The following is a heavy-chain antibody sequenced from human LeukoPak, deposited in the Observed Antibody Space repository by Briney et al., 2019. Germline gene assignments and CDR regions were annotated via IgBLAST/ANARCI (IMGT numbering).Heavy chain of an antibody. CDR3: ARGSDYDYVWGSYYFDY. J-gene: IGHJ4*02. V-gene: IGHV3-30-3*01. Sequence: GGSLRLSCAASGFTFSSYAMHWVRQAPGKGLEWVAVISYDGSNKYYADSVRGRFTISRDNSKNTLYLQMNSLRAEDTAVYYCARGSDYDYVWGSYYFDYWGQGTLVTVSS. CDR1: GFTFSSYA. CDR2: ISYDGSNK. D-gene: IGHD3-16*01.